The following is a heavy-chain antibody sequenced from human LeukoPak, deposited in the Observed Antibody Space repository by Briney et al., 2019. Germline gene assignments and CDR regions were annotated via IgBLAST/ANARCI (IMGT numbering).Heavy chain of an antibody. V-gene: IGHV1-3*01. CDR1: GYTFTSHA. Sequence: GASVKVSCKASGYTFTSHAMHWVRQAPGQRLEWMGWINAGNGNTKYSQKFQGRVTITRDTSASTAYMELSSLRSEDTAVYYCGGGYSYGLIDYWGQGTLVTVSS. D-gene: IGHD5-18*01. CDR3: GGGYSYGLIDY. CDR2: INAGNGNT. J-gene: IGHJ4*02.